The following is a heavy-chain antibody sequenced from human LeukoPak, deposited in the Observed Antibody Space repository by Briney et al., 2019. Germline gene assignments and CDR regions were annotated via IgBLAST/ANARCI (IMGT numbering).Heavy chain of an antibody. Sequence: GASVKVSCKASGYTFTSYAMHWVRQAPGQRLEWMRWINAGNGNTKYSQKFQGRVTITRDTSASTAYMELSSLRSEDTAVYYCARLFNPGAFFDYWGQGTLVTVSS. CDR1: GYTFTSYA. V-gene: IGHV1-3*01. CDR3: ARLFNPGAFFDY. J-gene: IGHJ4*02. CDR2: INAGNGNT. D-gene: IGHD2-21*01.